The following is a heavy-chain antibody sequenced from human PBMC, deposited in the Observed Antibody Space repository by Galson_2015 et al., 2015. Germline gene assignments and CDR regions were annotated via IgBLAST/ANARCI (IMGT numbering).Heavy chain of an antibody. D-gene: IGHD5/OR15-5a*01. Sequence: SLRLSCAASGFAFSSYAMHWVRQAPGKGLEWVAVISYDGSNKYYADSVKGRFTISRDNSKNTLYLQMNSLRAEDTAVYYCARALMGGWSTLWINWVDASAQAPLPTVSS. CDR2: ISYDGSNK. V-gene: IGHV3-30*01. J-gene: IGHJ5*02. CDR3: ARALMGGWSTLWINWVDA. CDR1: GFAFSSYA.